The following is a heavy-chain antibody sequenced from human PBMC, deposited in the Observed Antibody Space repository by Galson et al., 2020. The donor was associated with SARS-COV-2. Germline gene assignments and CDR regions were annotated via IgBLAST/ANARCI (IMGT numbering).Heavy chain of an antibody. CDR1: GGSISSYY. J-gene: IGHJ5*02. CDR2: IYYSGST. CDR3: ARPRGYCSGGSCYNWFDP. Sequence: ETSETLSLTCTVSGGSISSYYWSWIRQPPGKGLEWIGYIYYSGSTNYNPSLKSRVTISVDTSKNQFSLKLSSVTAADTAVYYCARPRGYCSGGSCYNWFDPWGQGTLVTVSS. D-gene: IGHD2-15*01. V-gene: IGHV4-59*08.